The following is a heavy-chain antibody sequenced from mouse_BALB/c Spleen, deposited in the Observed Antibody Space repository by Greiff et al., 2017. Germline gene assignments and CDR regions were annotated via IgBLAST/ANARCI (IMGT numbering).Heavy chain of an antibody. J-gene: IGHJ3*01. V-gene: IGHV1S56*01. D-gene: IGHD1-1*01. CDR2: IYPGNVNT. CDR3: AREAGSSFFAY. CDR1: GYTFTSYY. Sequence: QVQLKESGPELVKPGASVRISCKASGYTFTSYYIHWVKQRPGQGLEWIGWIYPGNVNTKYNEKFKGKATLTADKSSSTAYMQLSSLTSEDSAVYFCAREAGSSFFAYWGQGTLVTVSA.